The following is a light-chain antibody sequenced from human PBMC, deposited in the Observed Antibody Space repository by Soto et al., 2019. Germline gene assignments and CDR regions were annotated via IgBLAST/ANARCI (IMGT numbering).Light chain of an antibody. CDR3: LQHNDYPPT. CDR2: AAS. J-gene: IGKJ1*01. Sequence: DIQMTQSPSSLSASVGDRVTITCRASQDISNDLGWYQQKPGKAPKRLIYAASSLQSGVPSRFSGSGSGTEFTLTISSLQHEDYATYYCLQHNDYPPTFGQGTKVEI. CDR1: QDISND. V-gene: IGKV1-17*01.